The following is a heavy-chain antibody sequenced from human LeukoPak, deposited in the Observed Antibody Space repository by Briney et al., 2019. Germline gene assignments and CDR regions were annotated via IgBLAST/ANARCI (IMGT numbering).Heavy chain of an antibody. Sequence: GGSLRLSCGASGFTFSSYAMSWVRQTPGRGLEWVAGVSPSGGRTIYADSAEGRFTISRDNSNDTAYLQLSSLRAEDSALYYCAKVRGVYCSSPACYYYDAWGQGTPVTVSS. D-gene: IGHD2-2*01. CDR1: GFTFSSYA. V-gene: IGHV3-23*01. CDR2: VSPSGGRT. J-gene: IGHJ4*02. CDR3: AKVRGVYCSSPACYYYDA.